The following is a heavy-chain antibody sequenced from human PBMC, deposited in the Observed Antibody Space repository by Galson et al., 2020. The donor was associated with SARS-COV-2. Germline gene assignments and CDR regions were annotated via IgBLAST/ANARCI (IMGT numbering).Heavy chain of an antibody. V-gene: IGHV3-30-3*01. CDR2: ISYDGSNK. CDR1: GFTFSSYA. CDR3: ARDHRVYSSGWSYYYYGMDV. Sequence: GESLKISCAASGFTFSSYAMHWVRQAPGKGLEWVAVISYDGSNKYYADSVKGRFTISRDNSKNTLYLQMNSLRAEDTAVYYCARDHRVYSSGWSYYYYGMDVWGQGTTVTVSS. J-gene: IGHJ6*02. D-gene: IGHD6-19*01.